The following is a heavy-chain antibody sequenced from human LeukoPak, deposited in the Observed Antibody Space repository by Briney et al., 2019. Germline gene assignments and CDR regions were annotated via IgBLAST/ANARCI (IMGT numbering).Heavy chain of an antibody. Sequence: QPGGSLRLSCAASGFTFSSYAMNWVRQAPGKGLEWVSAISGGGGTTYYADSVKGRFTISRDNSKNTLYLQMNSLGAEDTAVYYCAKHASGSLFYFDYWGQRTLVTVSS. CDR2: ISGGGGTT. J-gene: IGHJ4*02. V-gene: IGHV3-23*01. CDR3: AKHASGSLFYFDY. D-gene: IGHD3-10*01. CDR1: GFTFSSYA.